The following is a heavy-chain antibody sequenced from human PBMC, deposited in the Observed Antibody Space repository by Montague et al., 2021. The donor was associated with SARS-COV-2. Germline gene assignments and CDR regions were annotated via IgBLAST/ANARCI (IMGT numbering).Heavy chain of an antibody. J-gene: IGHJ6*03. V-gene: IGHV4-34*01. D-gene: IGHD2-15*01. CDR2: INHGGST. Sequence: SETLSLTCAVHGGSFSGYYWNWIRQRPGKGLEWIGEINHGGSTNYSPSLKNRLTISADTSKNQFSLKLTSVAATDTAVYYCARLRDGVVPSPILGIGPYFTYYYMDVWGKGTTVTVS. CDR1: GGSFSGYY. CDR3: ARLRDGVVPSPILGIGPYFTYYYMDV.